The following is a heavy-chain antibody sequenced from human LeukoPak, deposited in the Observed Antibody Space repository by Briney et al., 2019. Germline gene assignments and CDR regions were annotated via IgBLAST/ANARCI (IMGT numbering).Heavy chain of an antibody. V-gene: IGHV3-23*01. Sequence: GGSLRLSCATSGFSFSSYAMSWVRQAPGKGLEWVSAMSSSDDGRYYAASVRGRFTISRDTSKNTLYLQMNSLRAGDTAVYYCATDFYIVGATSETDAFDIWGQGTMVTVSS. CDR1: GFSFSSYA. D-gene: IGHD1-26*01. CDR3: ATDFYIVGATSETDAFDI. J-gene: IGHJ3*02. CDR2: MSSSDDGR.